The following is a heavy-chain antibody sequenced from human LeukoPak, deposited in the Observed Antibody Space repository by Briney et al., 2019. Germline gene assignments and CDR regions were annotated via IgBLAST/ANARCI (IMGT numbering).Heavy chain of an antibody. Sequence: SVKVSCKASGGTFSSYAISWVRQAPGQGLEWMGGIIPIFGTANYAQKFQGRVTITADESTSTAYMELSSLRSEDTAVYYCAREGSPYYYDSSGYYYDYWGQGTLVTVSS. D-gene: IGHD3-22*01. V-gene: IGHV1-69*13. CDR2: IIPIFGTA. CDR3: AREGSPYYYDSSGYYYDY. CDR1: GGTFSSYA. J-gene: IGHJ4*02.